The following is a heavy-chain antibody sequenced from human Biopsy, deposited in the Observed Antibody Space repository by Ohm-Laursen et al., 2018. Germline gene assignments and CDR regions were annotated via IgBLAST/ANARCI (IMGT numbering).Heavy chain of an antibody. CDR3: ATKLTGYFHH. CDR1: GGTFSNYG. CDR2: NIPILGTG. J-gene: IGHJ1*01. Sequence: GASVTASCKAPGGTFSNYGVNWVRQAPGQGLEWLGENIPILGTGNYAQKFQDRVTVAADTSTCTATMELRSLRSDDTAVYYCATKLTGYFHHWGQGTLVIVSS. V-gene: IGHV1-69*06. D-gene: IGHD3-9*01.